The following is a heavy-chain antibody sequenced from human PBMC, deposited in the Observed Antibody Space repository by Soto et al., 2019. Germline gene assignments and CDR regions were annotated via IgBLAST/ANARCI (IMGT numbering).Heavy chain of an antibody. CDR2: IYYSGST. J-gene: IGHJ4*02. Sequence: SETLSLTCTVSGGSISSGGYYWSWIRQHPGKGLEWIGYIYYSGSTYYNPSLKSRVTISVDTSKNQFSLKLSSVTAADTAVYYCARGPDTAMVKRVGFDYWGQGTLVTVS. D-gene: IGHD5-18*01. CDR3: ARGPDTAMVKRVGFDY. V-gene: IGHV4-31*03. CDR1: GGSISSGGYY.